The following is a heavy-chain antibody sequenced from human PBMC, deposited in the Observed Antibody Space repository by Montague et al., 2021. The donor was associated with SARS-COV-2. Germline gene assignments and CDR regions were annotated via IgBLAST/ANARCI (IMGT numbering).Heavy chain of an antibody. V-gene: IGHV3-53*01. D-gene: IGHD3-9*01. J-gene: IGHJ4*02. Sequence: SLRLSCAASGFTVSRNYMTWVRQAPGKGLAWVSVIYKDGRTYYADSVKGRFTVSRDNSKNTLYLQMHSLRAEDTAVYYCAREKDTSGYILRYWGQGTLVTVSS. CDR1: GFTVSRNY. CDR3: AREKDTSGYILRY. CDR2: IYKDGRT.